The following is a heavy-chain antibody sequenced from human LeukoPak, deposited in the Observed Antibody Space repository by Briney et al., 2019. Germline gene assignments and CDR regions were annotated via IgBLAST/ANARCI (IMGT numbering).Heavy chain of an antibody. J-gene: IGHJ3*02. CDR3: AGVVPAAWDGAFDI. CDR1: GGTFSSYA. V-gene: IGHV1-69*05. CDR2: IIPIFGTA. Sequence: GSSVKVSCKASGGTFSSYAISWVRQAPGQGLEWMGGIIPIFGTANYAQKFQGRVTITTAESTSTAYMELSSLRSEDTAVYYCAGVVPAAWDGAFDIWGQGTMVTVSS. D-gene: IGHD2-2*01.